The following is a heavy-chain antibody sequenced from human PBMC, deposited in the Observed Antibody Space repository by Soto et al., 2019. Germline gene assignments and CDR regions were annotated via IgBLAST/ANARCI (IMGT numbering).Heavy chain of an antibody. V-gene: IGHV4-39*01. CDR3: ARHCAVGDAFDI. J-gene: IGHJ3*02. CDR1: GGFISSGSYY. D-gene: IGHD1-26*01. CDR2: IYYSGST. Sequence: ETFCLTSTVSGGFISSGSYYWGWIRQPPRKGLEWTGSIYYSGSTYYNPSLKSRVTISVDTSKNQFSLKLSSVTAADTAVYCCARHCAVGDAFDIWGQGTKVSVSS.